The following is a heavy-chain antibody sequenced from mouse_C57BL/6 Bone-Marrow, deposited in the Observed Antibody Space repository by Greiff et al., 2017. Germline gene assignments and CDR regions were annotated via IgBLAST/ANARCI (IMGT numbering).Heavy chain of an antibody. J-gene: IGHJ2*01. V-gene: IGHV1-69*01. CDR2: IYPSDSYT. D-gene: IGHD2-14*01. Sequence: VQLQQSGAELVMPGASVKLSCKASGYTFTSYWMHWVKQRPGQGLEWIGEIYPSDSYTNYNRKFKGKSTLTVDKSSSTADMQLSSLTSEDSAVYYCARDNRGYFDYWGQGTTVTVSS. CDR1: GYTFTSYW. CDR3: ARDNRGYFDY.